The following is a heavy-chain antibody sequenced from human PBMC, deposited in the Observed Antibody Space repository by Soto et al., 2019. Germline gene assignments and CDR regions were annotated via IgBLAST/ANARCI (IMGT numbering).Heavy chain of an antibody. CDR2: IIPIFGTA. D-gene: IGHD1-26*01. CDR1: GGTFSSCA. V-gene: IGHV1-69*01. CDR3: ARDQIVGATRWFDP. J-gene: IGHJ5*02. Sequence: QVQLVQSGAEVKKPGSSVKVSCKASGGTFSSCAISWVRQAPGQGLEWMGGIIPIFGTANYAQKFQGRVMITADESTSTAYMELSSLRSEDTAVYYCARDQIVGATRWFDPWGQGTLVTVSS.